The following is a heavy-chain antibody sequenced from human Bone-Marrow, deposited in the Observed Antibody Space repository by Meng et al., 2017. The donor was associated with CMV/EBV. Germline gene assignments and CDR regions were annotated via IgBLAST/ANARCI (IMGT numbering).Heavy chain of an antibody. D-gene: IGHD2-15*01. CDR1: GGSFSNYY. Sequence: ESLKISCAVYGGSFSNYYWSWIRQSPGKGLEWIGEINHRASPNYNPSLKSRVIISGDTSKNQFSLRLTSVTAADTAVYYCAIGRYCSGGSCYSVDYWGQGKLVNVSS. J-gene: IGHJ4*02. V-gene: IGHV4-34*01. CDR3: AIGRYCSGGSCYSVDY. CDR2: INHRASP.